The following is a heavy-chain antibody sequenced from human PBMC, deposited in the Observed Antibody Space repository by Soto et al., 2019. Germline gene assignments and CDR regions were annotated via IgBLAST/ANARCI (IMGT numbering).Heavy chain of an antibody. V-gene: IGHV3-23*01. Sequence: EVQLLESGGGLVQPGGSLRLSCAASGFTFSSYAMRWVRQAPGKGLEWVSAISGSGGSTYYADSVKGRFTISRDNSKNTLYLQMNSLRAEDTAVYYCAKTLAETGETLLDYWGQGTLVTVSS. CDR2: ISGSGGST. D-gene: IGHD7-27*01. CDR1: GFTFSSYA. J-gene: IGHJ4*02. CDR3: AKTLAETGETLLDY.